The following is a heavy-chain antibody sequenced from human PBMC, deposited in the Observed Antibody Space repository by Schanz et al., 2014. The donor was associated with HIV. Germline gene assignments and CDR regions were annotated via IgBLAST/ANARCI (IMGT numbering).Heavy chain of an antibody. Sequence: EQLVQSGAEVRKPGASVRVSCKASDYRFTAYYMHWVRQAPGQGLEWMGWIDPNSGDTNYAPKFQDRVTIIADEAASTAYMELNSLRSEDTAVYYCARFRTSSSSFYFYYYGLDVWGQGTTVAVSS. CDR1: DYRFTAYY. CDR3: ARFRTSSSSFYFYYYGLDV. CDR2: IDPNSGDT. J-gene: IGHJ6*02. V-gene: IGHV1-2*02. D-gene: IGHD6-6*01.